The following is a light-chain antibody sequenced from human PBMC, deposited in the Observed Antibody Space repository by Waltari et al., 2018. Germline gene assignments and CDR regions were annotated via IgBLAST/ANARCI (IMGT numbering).Light chain of an antibody. CDR1: QSIFHTSDKNNY. V-gene: IGKV4-1*01. Sequence: DIVMTQSPDSLAVFLGERATITCSSSQSIFHTSDKNNYVAWFQQKRGQPPKLLVSWASARESGVPERFSGSGSGTDFTLTISSLQTEDVATYYCQQYYSSPRTFGQGTKV. CDR2: WAS. J-gene: IGKJ1*01. CDR3: QQYYSSPRT.